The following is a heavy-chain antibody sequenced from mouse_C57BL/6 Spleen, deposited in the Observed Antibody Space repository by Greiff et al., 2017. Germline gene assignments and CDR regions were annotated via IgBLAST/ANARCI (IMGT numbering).Heavy chain of an antibody. CDR1: GYTFTNYW. D-gene: IGHD1-1*01. CDR3: AGGGLVAPFGY. V-gene: IGHV1-63*01. CDR2: IYPGGGYT. Sequence: QVQLKQSGAELVRPGTSVKLSCKASGYTFTNYWIGWAKQRPGHGLAWIGDIYPGGGYTNYNEKVKGKVTLNADKSALTAYIQFSSRTSEDSAIYYCAGGGLVAPFGYWGQGATLSVSS. J-gene: IGHJ2*01.